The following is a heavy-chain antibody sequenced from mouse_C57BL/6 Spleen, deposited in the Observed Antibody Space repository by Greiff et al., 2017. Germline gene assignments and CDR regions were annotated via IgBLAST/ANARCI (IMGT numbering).Heavy chain of an antibody. D-gene: IGHD2-12*01. CDR3: ARTTRYYFDY. CDR2: IDPSDSYT. Sequence: QVQLQQPGAELVKPGASVKLSCKASGYTFTSYWMQWVKQRPGQGLEWIGEIDPSDSYTNYNQKLKGKATLTVDTSSSTAYMQLSSLTSEDSAVYYCARTTRYYFDYWGQGTTLTVSS. V-gene: IGHV1-50*01. J-gene: IGHJ2*01. CDR1: GYTFTSYW.